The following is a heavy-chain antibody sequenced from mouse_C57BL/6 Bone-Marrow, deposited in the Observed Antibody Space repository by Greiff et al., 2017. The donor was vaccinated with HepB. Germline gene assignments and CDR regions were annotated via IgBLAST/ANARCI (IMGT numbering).Heavy chain of an antibody. CDR1: GFTFSSYG. V-gene: IGHV5-6*01. D-gene: IGHD3-3*01. Sequence: EVKLVESGGDLVKPGGSLKLSCAASGFTFSSYGMSWVRQTPDKRLEWVATISSGGSYTYYPDSVKGRFTISRDNAKNTLYLQMSSLKSEDTAMYYCARGRGTLFAYWGQGTLVTVSA. CDR3: ARGRGTLFAY. CDR2: ISSGGSYT. J-gene: IGHJ3*01.